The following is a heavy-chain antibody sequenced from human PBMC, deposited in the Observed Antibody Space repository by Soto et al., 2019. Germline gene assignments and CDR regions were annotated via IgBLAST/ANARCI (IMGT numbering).Heavy chain of an antibody. CDR3: AKDLGGSGYATWDY. CDR1: GFTFSSYA. J-gene: IGHJ4*02. D-gene: IGHD5-12*01. CDR2: ISGSGGST. Sequence: EVQLLEAGGGLVQPGGSLRLSCAASGFTFSSYAMSWVRQAPGKGLEWVSAISGSGGSTYYADSVKGRFTISRDNSKNTLYLQMNSLRAEDTAVYYCAKDLGGSGYATWDYWGQGTLVTVSS. V-gene: IGHV3-23*01.